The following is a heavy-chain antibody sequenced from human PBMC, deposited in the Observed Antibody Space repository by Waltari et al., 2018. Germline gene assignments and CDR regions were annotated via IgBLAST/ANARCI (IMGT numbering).Heavy chain of an antibody. CDR2: ISGAGFPI. CDR1: GFSFRSYG. V-gene: IGHV3-48*01. CDR3: VPMGASRLTWTD. J-gene: IGHJ4*02. Sequence: EVQLVESGGGLVQLGGSLRLSCAASGFSFRSYGMTWVRQAPGKWLEWVAHISGAGFPIYYADSVKGRFTISRDNAKNSLFLQMNGLRAEDTAVYYCVPMGASRLTWTDWGQGTPVTVSS. D-gene: IGHD1-26*01.